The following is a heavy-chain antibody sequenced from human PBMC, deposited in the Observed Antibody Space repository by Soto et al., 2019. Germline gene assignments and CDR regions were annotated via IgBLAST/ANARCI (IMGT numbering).Heavy chain of an antibody. J-gene: IGHJ6*02. CDR2: INPSGGST. CDR3: ARGTTVAYYYYYGMDV. CDR1: GYTFTSYY. V-gene: IGHV1-46*01. Sequence: ASVKVSCKASGYTFTSYYMHWVRQAPGQGLEWMGIINPSGGSTSYAQKFQGRVTMTRDTSTSTVYMELSSLRSEDTAVYYCARGTTVAYYYYYGMDVWGQGTTVTVSS.